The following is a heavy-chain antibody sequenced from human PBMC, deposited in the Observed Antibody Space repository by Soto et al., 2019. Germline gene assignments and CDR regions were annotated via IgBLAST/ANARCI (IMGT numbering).Heavy chain of an antibody. J-gene: IGHJ6*02. CDR3: ARDFDYYYYGMDV. D-gene: IGHD3-3*01. V-gene: IGHV3-33*01. Sequence: QVQLVESGGGVVQPGRSLRLSCAASGFTFSSYGMHWVRQAPGKGLEWVAVIWYDGNKIYYGDSVKGRFTISRDNSKNTLYLQMNSLRADDTAVYYCARDFDYYYYGMDVWGQGTTVTVSS. CDR1: GFTFSSYG. CDR2: IWYDGNKI.